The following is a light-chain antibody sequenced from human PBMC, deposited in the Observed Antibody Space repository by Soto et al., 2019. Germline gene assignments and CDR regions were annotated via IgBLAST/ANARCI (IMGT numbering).Light chain of an antibody. J-gene: IGKJ1*01. CDR3: QQYGSSPRA. V-gene: IGKV3-20*01. CDR1: YRVSATY. Sequence: EIVVTSSPATLSLSPGERATLSGRATYRVSATYIAWYQQKSGQAPRLLLYGSSSRATGVADRFSGSGSGTEFTLTIDRLEPEDFATYYCQQYGSSPRAFGQGTKVDIK. CDR2: GSS.